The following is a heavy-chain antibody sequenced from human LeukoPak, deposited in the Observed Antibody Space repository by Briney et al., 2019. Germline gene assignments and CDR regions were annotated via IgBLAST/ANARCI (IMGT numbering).Heavy chain of an antibody. D-gene: IGHD5-18*01. CDR3: ARLTSYGFGVDY. CDR1: GGSISSYY. J-gene: IGHJ4*02. Sequence: SETLSLTCTVSGGSISSYYWSWIRQPPEKGLEWIGYIYYSGSTNYNPSLKSRVTISVDTSKNQFSLKLSSVTAADTAVYYCARLTSYGFGVDYWGQGTLVTVSS. CDR2: IYYSGST. V-gene: IGHV4-59*08.